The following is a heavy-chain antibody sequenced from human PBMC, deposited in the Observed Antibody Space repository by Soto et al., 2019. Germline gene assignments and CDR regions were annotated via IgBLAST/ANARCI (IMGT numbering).Heavy chain of an antibody. D-gene: IGHD2-2*01. CDR1: GFTFSSYG. CDR2: IWYDGSNK. J-gene: IGHJ3*02. Sequence: GGSLRLSCAASGFTFSSYGMHWVRQAPGKGLEWVAVIWYDGSNKYYADSVKGRFTISRDNSKNTLYLQMNSLRAEDTAVYYCARDRKEEYFSSTSCSDAFDSWGQGTMVTVSS. CDR3: ARDRKEEYFSSTSCSDAFDS. V-gene: IGHV3-33*01.